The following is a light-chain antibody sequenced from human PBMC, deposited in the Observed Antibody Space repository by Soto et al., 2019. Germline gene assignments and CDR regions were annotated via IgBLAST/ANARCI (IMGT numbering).Light chain of an antibody. CDR3: QQSDSTPRP. J-gene: IGKJ1*01. CDR2: AAS. Sequence: DIQMTQSPSSLSASVGDRVTITCRASQSISTYLNWYQQKPGKAPKLLIYAASSLQSGVPSRFSGSGSGTDFTLTISSLQPEDFETYYCQQSDSTPRPFGQGTKVDIK. CDR1: QSISTY. V-gene: IGKV1-39*01.